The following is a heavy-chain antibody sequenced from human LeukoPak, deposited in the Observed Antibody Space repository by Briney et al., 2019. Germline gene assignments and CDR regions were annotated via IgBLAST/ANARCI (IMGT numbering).Heavy chain of an antibody. CDR1: GFTFSSYA. CDR2: ISGSGGST. D-gene: IGHD4-23*01. CDR3: AKDLLYGHGWNSYAHYYMDV. Sequence: GGSLRLSCAASGFTFSSYAMSWVRQAPGKGLEWVSAISGSGGSTYYADSVKGRFTISRDNSKNTLYLQMNSLRAEDTAVYYCAKDLLYGHGWNSYAHYYMDVWGKGTTVTVSS. J-gene: IGHJ6*03. V-gene: IGHV3-23*01.